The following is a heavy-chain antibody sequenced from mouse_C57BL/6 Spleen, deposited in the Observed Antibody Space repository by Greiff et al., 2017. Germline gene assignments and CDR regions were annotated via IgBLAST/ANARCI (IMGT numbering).Heavy chain of an antibody. CDR1: GYAFTNYL. J-gene: IGHJ4*01. V-gene: IGHV1-54*01. CDR2: INPGSGGT. CDR3: ARAYYYYDERAYYAMDY. Sequence: QVQLQQSGAELVRPGTSVKVSCKASGYAFTNYLIEWVKQRPGQGLEWIGVINPGSGGTNYNEKFKGKATLTADKSSSTAYMQLSSLSSEDSAVYFGARAYYYYDERAYYAMDYWGQGTSVTVSS. D-gene: IGHD2-4*01.